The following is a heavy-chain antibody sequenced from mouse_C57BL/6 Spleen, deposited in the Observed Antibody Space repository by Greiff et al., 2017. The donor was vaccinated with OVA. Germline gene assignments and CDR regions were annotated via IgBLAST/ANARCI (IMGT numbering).Heavy chain of an antibody. CDR2: ISDGGSYT. CDR1: GFTFSSYA. J-gene: IGHJ3*01. V-gene: IGHV5-4*01. CDR3: AREGENCWFAY. Sequence: EVQLVESGGGLVKPGGSLKLSCAASGFTFSSYAMSWVRQTPEKRLEWVATISDGGSYTYYPDNVKGRFTISRDNAKNNLYLQMSHLKSEDTAMYYCAREGENCWFAYWGQGTLVTVSA. D-gene: IGHD4-1*01.